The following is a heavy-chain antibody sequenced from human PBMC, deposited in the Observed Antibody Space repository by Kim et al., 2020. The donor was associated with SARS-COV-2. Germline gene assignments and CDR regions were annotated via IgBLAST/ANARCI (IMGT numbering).Heavy chain of an antibody. CDR2: T. V-gene: IGHV1-46*01. Sequence: TFYGKQFQDRATMTRDTSTSTVYMELSSVRAEETAMYYCERELNGVVDYWGQGTLVTVSS. J-gene: IGHJ4*02. CDR3: ERELNGVVDY. D-gene: IGHD2-8*01.